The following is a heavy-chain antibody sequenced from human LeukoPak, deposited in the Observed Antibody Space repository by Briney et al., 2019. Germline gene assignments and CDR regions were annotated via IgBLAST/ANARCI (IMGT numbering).Heavy chain of an antibody. CDR2: ISGSGGST. J-gene: IGHJ4*02. CDR1: GFTFSSYA. Sequence: GGSLRLPCAASGFTFSSYAMSWVRQAPGKGLEWVSAISGSGGSTYYADSVKGRFTISRDNSKNTLYLQMNSLRAEDTAVYYCATLDIVATIGDYWGQGTLVTVSS. D-gene: IGHD5-12*01. V-gene: IGHV3-23*01. CDR3: ATLDIVATIGDY.